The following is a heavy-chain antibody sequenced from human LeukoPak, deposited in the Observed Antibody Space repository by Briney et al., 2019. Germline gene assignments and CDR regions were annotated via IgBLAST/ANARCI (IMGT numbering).Heavy chain of an antibody. CDR3: ARVRQSGYYYYYMDV. CDR2: ISYDGSYE. D-gene: IGHD3-10*01. CDR1: GFTFSSYA. J-gene: IGHJ6*03. Sequence: GGSLRLSCAASGFTFSSYAMHWVRQAPGKGLEGVALISYDGSYEYYADSVKGRFTISRDNSKNTLYLQLNSLRAEDTAVHYCARVRQSGYYYYYMDVWGKGTTVTVSS. V-gene: IGHV3-30*01.